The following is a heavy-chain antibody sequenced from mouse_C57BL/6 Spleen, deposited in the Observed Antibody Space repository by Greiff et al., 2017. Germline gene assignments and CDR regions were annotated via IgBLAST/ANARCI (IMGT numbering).Heavy chain of an antibody. D-gene: IGHD2-13*01. CDR3: ARGGDYRRFAY. CDR1: GYTFTSYG. J-gene: IGHJ3*01. CDR2: IYPRSGNT. Sequence: VQLQQSGAELARPGASVKLSCKASGYTFTSYGISWVKQRTGQGLEWIGEIYPRSGNTYYNEKFKGKATLTADKSSSTAYMELRSLTSEDSAVYFCARGGDYRRFAYWGQGTLVTVSA. V-gene: IGHV1-81*01.